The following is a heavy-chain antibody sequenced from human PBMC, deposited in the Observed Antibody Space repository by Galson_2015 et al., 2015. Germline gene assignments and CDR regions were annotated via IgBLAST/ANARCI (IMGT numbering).Heavy chain of an antibody. D-gene: IGHD6-19*01. CDR1: GFTFSSYA. CDR3: AKALTVAGTRASDYNAMDV. J-gene: IGHJ6*02. CDR2: ISSRGGST. Sequence: SLRLSCAASGFTFSSYAMSWVRQAPGKGLEWVSGISSRGGSTYYADSVKGRFTISRDNSKNTLHLQMNSLRAEDTAVYYCAKALTVAGTRASDYNAMDVWGQGTTVTVSS. V-gene: IGHV3-23*01.